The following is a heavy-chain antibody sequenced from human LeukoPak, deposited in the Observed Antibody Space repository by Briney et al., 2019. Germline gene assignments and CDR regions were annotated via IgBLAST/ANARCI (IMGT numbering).Heavy chain of an antibody. D-gene: IGHD3-10*01. V-gene: IGHV1-18*01. CDR3: ARNDVLLRFGELPN. CDR2: ISAYNGNT. CDR1: GYTFTSYG. J-gene: IGHJ4*02. Sequence: ASVKVSCKASGYTFTSYGISWVRQAPGQGLEWMGWISAYNGNTNYAQKLQGRVTMTTDTSTSTACMELRSLRSDDTAVYYCARNDVLLRFGELPNWGQGTLVTVSS.